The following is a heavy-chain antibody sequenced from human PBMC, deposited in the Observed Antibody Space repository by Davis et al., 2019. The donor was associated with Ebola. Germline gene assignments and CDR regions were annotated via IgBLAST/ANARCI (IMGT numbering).Heavy chain of an antibody. CDR2: ISYSGST. V-gene: IGHV4-61*01. D-gene: IGHD6-19*01. CDR1: GDSVSSDNYY. J-gene: IGHJ4*02. Sequence: SETLSLTCTVSGDSVSSDNYYWSWIRQPPGKELEWIGYISYSGSTNYNPSLKSRVTISVDTSKNQFSLKLSSVTAADTAVYYCARDGAVAGTLDYWGQGTLVTVSS. CDR3: ARDGAVAGTLDY.